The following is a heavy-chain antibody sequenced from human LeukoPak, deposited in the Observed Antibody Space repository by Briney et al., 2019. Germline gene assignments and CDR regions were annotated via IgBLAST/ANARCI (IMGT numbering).Heavy chain of an antibody. CDR1: GGSLSSGSYY. CDR2: IYTSGST. CDR3: ASSRYFDWQYFDY. J-gene: IGHJ4*02. Sequence: PSETLSLTCTVSGGSLSSGSYYWSWIRQPAGKGLEWIGRIYTSGSTNYNPSLKCRVTISVDTSKNQFSLKLSSVTAADTAVYYYASSRYFDWQYFDYWGQGTLVTVSS. V-gene: IGHV4-61*02. D-gene: IGHD3-9*01.